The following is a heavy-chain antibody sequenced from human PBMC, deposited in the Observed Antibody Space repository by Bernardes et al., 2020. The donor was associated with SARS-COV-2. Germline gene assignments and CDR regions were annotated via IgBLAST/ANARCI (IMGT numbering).Heavy chain of an antibody. CDR2: IYTSGST. J-gene: IGHJ3*02. CDR3: ARGRKVLLWFGEYLDDAFDI. CDR1: GGSISSGSYY. Sequence: SETLSLTCTVSGGSISSGSYYWSWIRQPAGTGLEWIGRIYTSGSTNYNPSLKSRVTISVDTSKNQFSLKLSSVTAADTAVYYCARGRKVLLWFGEYLDDAFDIWGQGTMVTVSS. V-gene: IGHV4-61*02. D-gene: IGHD3-10*01.